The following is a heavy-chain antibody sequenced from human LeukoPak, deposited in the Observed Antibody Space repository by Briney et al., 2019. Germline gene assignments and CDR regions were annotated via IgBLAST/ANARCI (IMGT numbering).Heavy chain of an antibody. J-gene: IGHJ4*02. CDR1: GFTFSTYG. D-gene: IGHD3-22*01. Sequence: GRSLRLSCAASGFTFSTYGMHWVRQAPGKGLEWVALILYDGNNKYYADSVKGRFTISRDNSKNTLYLQMNSLRAEDTGVYYSAKGLSYDSSGYYYLNYWGQGTLVTVSS. V-gene: IGHV3-30*18. CDR2: ILYDGNNK. CDR3: AKGLSYDSSGYYYLNY.